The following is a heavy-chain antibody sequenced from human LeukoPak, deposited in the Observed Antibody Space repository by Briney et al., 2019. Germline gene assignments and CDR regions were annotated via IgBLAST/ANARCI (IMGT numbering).Heavy chain of an antibody. J-gene: IGHJ4*02. CDR3: ARYGNYGDYVDY. D-gene: IGHD4-17*01. CDR2: IYSGGST. V-gene: IGHV3-53*01. Sequence: GGSLRLSCAASGFTFSSYAMSWVRQAPGKGLEWVSVIYSGGSTYYADSVKGRFTISRDNSKNTLYLQMNSLRAEDTAVYYCARYGNYGDYVDYWGQGTLVTVSS. CDR1: GFTFSSYA.